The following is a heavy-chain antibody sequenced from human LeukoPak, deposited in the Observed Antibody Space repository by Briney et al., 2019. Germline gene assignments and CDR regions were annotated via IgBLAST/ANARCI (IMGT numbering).Heavy chain of an antibody. V-gene: IGHV4-31*03. CDR3: ARATDYGDSYYFDH. J-gene: IGHJ4*02. Sequence: SETLSLTCTVSGGSISTGGFYWSWIRQHPGKGLEYIGYIYYRGSTYYSPSLKSRLTISLDTPNNQFSLKLRSVTAADTAVYYCARATDYGDSYYFDHWGQGTPVTVSS. CDR2: IYYRGST. CDR1: GGSISTGGFY. D-gene: IGHD4/OR15-4a*01.